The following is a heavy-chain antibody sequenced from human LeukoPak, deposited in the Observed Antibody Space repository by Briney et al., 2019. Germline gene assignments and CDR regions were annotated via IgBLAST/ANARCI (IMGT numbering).Heavy chain of an antibody. D-gene: IGHD4-11*01. CDR2: VSGDAGTI. J-gene: IGHJ4*02. CDR1: GFTFRNFA. Sequence: GGSLRLSCAASGFTFRNFAMNWVRQAPGKGLEWVSVVSGDAGTIHYADSVKGRFTISRANSKNTVYLQMNSLRVDDTAVYYCAKSVEHSNYRKFHDWGQGTLVTVSS. V-gene: IGHV3-23*01. CDR3: AKSVEHSNYRKFHD.